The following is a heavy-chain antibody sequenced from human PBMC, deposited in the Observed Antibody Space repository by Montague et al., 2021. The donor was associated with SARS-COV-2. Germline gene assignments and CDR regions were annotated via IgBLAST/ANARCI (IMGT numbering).Heavy chain of an antibody. CDR3: ARDLKPPGDILTGYLPYYYYMDV. J-gene: IGHJ6*03. CDR2: TYYRSKWYN. V-gene: IGHV6-1*01. D-gene: IGHD3-9*01. CDR1: GDSVSSNSAA. Sequence: CAISGDSVSSNSAAWNWIRQSPSRGLEWLGRTYYRSKWYNDYAVSVKGRITINPDTSKNQFSLQLNSVTPEDTTVYYCARDLKPPGDILTGYLPYYYYMDVWGKGTTVTGSS.